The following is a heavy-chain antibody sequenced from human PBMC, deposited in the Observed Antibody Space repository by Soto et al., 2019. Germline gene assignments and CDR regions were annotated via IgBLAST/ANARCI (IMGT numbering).Heavy chain of an antibody. D-gene: IGHD6-6*01. CDR1: TYSFTNYW. CDR2: IDPSDSYT. CDR3: ARHLKPSSVGYYYGMDL. Sequence: ESLKISCRGSTYSFTNYWITWVRQVPGRGLEWMGRIDPSDSYTSYSPSFQGHVTMSADKSSSTAFLDWSSLKASDTAMYYCARHLKPSSVGYYYGMDLWGQGTTVTVSS. J-gene: IGHJ6*02. V-gene: IGHV5-10-1*01.